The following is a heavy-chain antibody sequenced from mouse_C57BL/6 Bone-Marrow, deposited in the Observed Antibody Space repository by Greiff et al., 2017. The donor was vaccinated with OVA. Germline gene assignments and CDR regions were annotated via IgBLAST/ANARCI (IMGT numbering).Heavy chain of an antibody. CDR1: GYTFTDYE. V-gene: IGHV1-15*01. CDR3: TRRMGLRRFAY. Sequence: QVQLQQSGAELVRPGASVTLSCKASGYTFTDYEMHWVKQTPVHGLEWIGAIDPETGGTAYNQKFKGKAILTADKSSSTAYMELRSLTSEDSAVYYCTRRMGLRRFAYWGQGTLITVSA. CDR2: IDPETGGT. J-gene: IGHJ3*01. D-gene: IGHD2-4*01.